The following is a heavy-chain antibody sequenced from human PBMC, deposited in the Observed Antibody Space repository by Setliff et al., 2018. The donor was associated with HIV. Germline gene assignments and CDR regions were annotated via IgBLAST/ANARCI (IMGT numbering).Heavy chain of an antibody. CDR1: GYTFMNFA. V-gene: IGHV7-4-1*02. CDR2: INPNTGNP. D-gene: IGHD6-13*01. Sequence: ASVKVSCKASGYTFMNFAMHWVRQAPGQGLEWMGWINPNTGNPTYAQGFTGRFVFSLDTSVSTAYLQISSLEAQDTGVYYCERRSHSVGTSWPFDHWGQGTQVTVSS. CDR3: ERRSHSVGTSWPFDH. J-gene: IGHJ4*02.